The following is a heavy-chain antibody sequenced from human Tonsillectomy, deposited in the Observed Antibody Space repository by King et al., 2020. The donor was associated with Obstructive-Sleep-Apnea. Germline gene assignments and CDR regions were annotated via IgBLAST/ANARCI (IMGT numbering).Heavy chain of an antibody. J-gene: IGHJ6*02. CDR1: GFTFSNAW. Sequence: QLVQSGGGLVKPGGSLRLSCAASGFTFSNAWMSWVRQAPGKGLEWVGRIKSKTDGGTTDDAAPVKGRFTVSRDDSKNTLYLQMDSLKTEDTAVYYCATVGLSFGFYYYVLDVWGQGTTVTVSS. D-gene: IGHD2/OR15-2a*01. V-gene: IGHV3-15*01. CDR3: ATVGLSFGFYYYVLDV. CDR2: IKSKTDGGTT.